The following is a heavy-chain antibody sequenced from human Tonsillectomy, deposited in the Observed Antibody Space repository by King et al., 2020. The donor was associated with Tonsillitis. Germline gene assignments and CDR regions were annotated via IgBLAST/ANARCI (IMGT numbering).Heavy chain of an antibody. Sequence: HVQLVESGGGVVQPGRSLRLSCAASGFTFSSYGMHWVRQAPGKGLEWVAVIWYDGSNKYYADSVKGRFTISRDNSKNMLYLQMNGLRAEDTAVYYCARESGSHRWAVDIWGQGTMVSVSS. CDR1: GFTFSSYG. CDR3: ARESGSHRWAVDI. V-gene: IGHV3-33*01. CDR2: IWYDGSNK. D-gene: IGHD1-26*01. J-gene: IGHJ3*02.